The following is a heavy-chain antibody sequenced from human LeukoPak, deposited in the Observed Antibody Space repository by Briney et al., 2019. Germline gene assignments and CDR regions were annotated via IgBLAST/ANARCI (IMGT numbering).Heavy chain of an antibody. CDR3: ARVYYYGSRSYSYYYGMDV. Sequence: GGSLRLSCAASGFTFSSYWMHWVRQAPGKGLVWVSRINSDGSSTSYADSVKGRFTISRDNAKNTLYLQMNSLRAEDTAVYYCARVYYYGSRSYSYYYGMDVWGQGTTVTVSS. J-gene: IGHJ6*02. CDR2: INSDGSST. D-gene: IGHD3-10*01. CDR1: GFTFSSYW. V-gene: IGHV3-74*01.